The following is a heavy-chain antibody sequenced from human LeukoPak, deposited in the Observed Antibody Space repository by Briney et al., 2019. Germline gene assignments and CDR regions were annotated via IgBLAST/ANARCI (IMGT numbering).Heavy chain of an antibody. D-gene: IGHD6-13*01. J-gene: IGHJ4*02. V-gene: IGHV1-69*06. Sequence: GASVKVSCKASGDTFSSYAISWVRQAPGQGLEWMGRIIPSFGTANYAQKFQGRVTITADKSTSTAYMEVTGLKFEDTAIYYCARGRPGPAGAGTYDFWGQGTLITVSS. CDR1: GDTFSSYA. CDR2: IIPSFGTA. CDR3: ARGRPGPAGAGTYDF.